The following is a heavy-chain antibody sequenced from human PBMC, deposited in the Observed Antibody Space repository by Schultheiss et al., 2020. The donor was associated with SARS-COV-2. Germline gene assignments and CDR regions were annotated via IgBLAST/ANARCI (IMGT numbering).Heavy chain of an antibody. Sequence: SGPTLVKPTETLTLTCTVSGGSISSSSYYWSWIRQHPGKGLEWIGCINYSGNSYYRPSLKSRVTISVDTSKNQFSLKLSSVTAADTAVYYCARDHEGGGIAAAFQFAYYYYGMDVWGQGTTVTVSS. CDR1: GGSISSSSYY. V-gene: IGHV4-39*02. J-gene: IGHJ6*02. CDR3: ARDHEGGGIAAAFQFAYYYYGMDV. D-gene: IGHD6-13*01. CDR2: INYSGNS.